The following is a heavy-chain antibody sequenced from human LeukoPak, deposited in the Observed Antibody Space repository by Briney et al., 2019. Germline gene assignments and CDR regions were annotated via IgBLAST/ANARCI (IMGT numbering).Heavy chain of an antibody. Sequence: ASAKVSCKASGYTFTGYYMHWVRQAPGQGLEWMGWIDPNSGGTNYALKFQGRVTMTRDTSSSTAYMELSRLRSDDTALYFCARAGRSGYYYFDYWGQGTLVTVSS. J-gene: IGHJ4*02. CDR3: ARAGRSGYYYFDY. CDR2: IDPNSGGT. CDR1: GYTFTGYY. V-gene: IGHV1-2*02. D-gene: IGHD3-3*01.